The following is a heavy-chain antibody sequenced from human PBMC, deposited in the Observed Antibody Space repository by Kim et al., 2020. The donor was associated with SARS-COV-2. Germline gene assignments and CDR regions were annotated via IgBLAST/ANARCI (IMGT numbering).Heavy chain of an antibody. J-gene: IGHJ5*02. D-gene: IGHD3-10*01. CDR2: ISSSSSYT. Sequence: GGSLRLSCAASGFTFSDYYMSWIRQAPGKGLEWVSYISSSSSYTNYADSVKGRFTISRDNAKNSLYLQMNSLRAEDTAVYYCARVDGTHYGSGSPTLDPWGQGTLVTVSS. CDR3: ARVDGTHYGSGSPTLDP. CDR1: GFTFSDYY. V-gene: IGHV3-11*06.